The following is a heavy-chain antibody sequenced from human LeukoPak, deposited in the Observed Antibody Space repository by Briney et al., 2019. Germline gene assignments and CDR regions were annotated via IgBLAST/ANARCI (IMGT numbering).Heavy chain of an antibody. V-gene: IGHV4-59*12. J-gene: IGHJ4*02. CDR3: ARITQRWSHYFDS. CDR2: IYYSGST. D-gene: IGHD6-25*01. Sequence: SETLSLTCTVSGGSISSYYWSWIRKPPGKGLEWLGYIYYSGSTNYNPSLKSRVTISVDTSKNQFSLKLSSVTAADTAVYYCARITQRWSHYFDSWGQGTLVTVSS. CDR1: GGSISSYY.